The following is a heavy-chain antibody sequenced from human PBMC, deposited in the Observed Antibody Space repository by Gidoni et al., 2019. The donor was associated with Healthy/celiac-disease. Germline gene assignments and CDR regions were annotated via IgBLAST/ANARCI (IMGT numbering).Heavy chain of an antibody. D-gene: IGHD4-17*01. V-gene: IGHV3-48*01. CDR2: MSSSSSTI. Sequence: EVQLVESGGGLLQPGGSLRLSCSASGFTFCSYSMNWVRQAPGKGLEWVSYMSSSSSTIYYADSVKGRFTISRDNAKNSLYLQMNSLRAEDTAVYYCARVVEDYGDHEGAFDIWGQGTMVTVSS. CDR1: GFTFCSYS. J-gene: IGHJ3*02. CDR3: ARVVEDYGDHEGAFDI.